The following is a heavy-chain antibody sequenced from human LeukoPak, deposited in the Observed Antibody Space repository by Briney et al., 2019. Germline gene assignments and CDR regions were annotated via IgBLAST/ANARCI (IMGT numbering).Heavy chain of an antibody. D-gene: IGHD2-21*02. Sequence: GASVKVSCKASGGTFSSYAISWVRQAPGQGLEWMGGIIPIFGTANYAQKFQGRVTITADESTSTAYMELSSLRSEDTAVYYCAREGRYCGGDCYSRYAFDIWGQGTMVTVSS. CDR2: IIPIFGTA. CDR1: GGTFSSYA. V-gene: IGHV1-69*13. J-gene: IGHJ3*02. CDR3: AREGRYCGGDCYSRYAFDI.